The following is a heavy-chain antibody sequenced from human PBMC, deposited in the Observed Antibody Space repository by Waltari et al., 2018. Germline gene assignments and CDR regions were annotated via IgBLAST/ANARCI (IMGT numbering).Heavy chain of an antibody. CDR3: AIGWGGGSSQFLVD. V-gene: IGHV4-61*01. Sequence: QVQLQESGPGLVKPSETLSLTCTVSGGSVSSGSYYWIWIRPPPGKGLAWIGYIYYSGSTNYNPALKSRVTISVDTSKNQFSLKLSSVTAADTAVYYCAIGWGGGSSQFLVDWGQGTLVTVSS. D-gene: IGHD2-15*01. CDR2: IYYSGST. CDR1: GGSVSSGSYY. J-gene: IGHJ4*02.